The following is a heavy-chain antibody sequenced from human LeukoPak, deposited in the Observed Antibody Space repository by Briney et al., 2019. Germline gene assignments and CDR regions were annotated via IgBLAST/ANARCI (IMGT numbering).Heavy chain of an antibody. J-gene: IGHJ4*02. CDR2: INHSGST. V-gene: IGHV4-34*01. Sequence: SETLSLTCAVYGVSFSGYYWSWIRQPPGKGLEWIGEINHSGSTNYNPSLKSRVTISVDTSKNQFSLKLSSVTAADTAVYYCARDKYDYVWGSYRYIDYWGQETLVTVSS. D-gene: IGHD3-16*02. CDR1: GVSFSGYY. CDR3: ARDKYDYVWGSYRYIDY.